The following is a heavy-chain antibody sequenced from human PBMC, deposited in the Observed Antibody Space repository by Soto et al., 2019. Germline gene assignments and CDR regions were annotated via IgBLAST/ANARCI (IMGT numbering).Heavy chain of an antibody. Sequence: QITLNESGPTVVRPTETLTLTCRFSGFSLTTSGVGVGWIRQSPGKAPEWLALIYWDDDKRYSASLKSRLTINKDTSKHQLVLKVSDVDPTDTAIYYCAHRVLRTVFGLVTTTAIYFDFWGQGAPVAVSS. V-gene: IGHV2-5*02. CDR2: IYWDDDK. CDR3: AHRVLRTVFGLVTTTAIYFDF. D-gene: IGHD3-3*01. J-gene: IGHJ4*02. CDR1: GFSLTTSGVG.